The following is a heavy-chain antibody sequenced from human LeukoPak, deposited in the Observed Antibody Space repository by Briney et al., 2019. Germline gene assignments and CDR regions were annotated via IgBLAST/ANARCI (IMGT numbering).Heavy chain of an antibody. CDR2: IYSSGST. CDR3: ARVESEIAPSHPYNWFDP. D-gene: IGHD6-13*01. V-gene: IGHV4-30-4*01. CDR1: GPSISSGDYY. Sequence: PSQTLSLTCTVSGPSISSGDYYWGWLRQPPGKGLEWFGYIYSSGSTYYNPSLKSRVTISVDTSKNQFSLKLSSVTAADTAVYYCARVESEIAPSHPYNWFDPWGQGTLVTVSS. J-gene: IGHJ5*02.